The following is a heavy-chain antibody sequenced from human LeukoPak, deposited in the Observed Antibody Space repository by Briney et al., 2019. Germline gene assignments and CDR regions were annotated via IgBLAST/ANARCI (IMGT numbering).Heavy chain of an antibody. CDR1: GFTFSSYA. D-gene: IGHD1-26*01. CDR3: AKDLQIIGGATPDY. V-gene: IGHV3-23*01. J-gene: IGHJ4*02. Sequence: GGSLTLSGAASGFTFSSYAMSWVRQAPGNGLVWFSAITGSCGSTYYAHSGKGRFTISRYNSKNSLYLQMNSMRGEDKAVYYCAKDLQIIGGATPDYWGQGTLVTVSS. CDR2: ITGSCGST.